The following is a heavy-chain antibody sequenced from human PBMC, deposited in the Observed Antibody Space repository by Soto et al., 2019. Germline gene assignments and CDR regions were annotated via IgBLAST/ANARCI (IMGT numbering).Heavy chain of an antibody. CDR1: GYTLTELS. Sequence: ASVKVSCKVSGYTLTELSMHWVRQAPGKGLEWMGGFDPEDGETIYAQKFQGRVTMTEDTSTDTAYMELSSLRSEDTAVYYCATDLDIVATIRGYAFDIWGQGKMVPVSS. CDR2: FDPEDGET. V-gene: IGHV1-24*01. CDR3: ATDLDIVATIRGYAFDI. J-gene: IGHJ3*02. D-gene: IGHD5-12*01.